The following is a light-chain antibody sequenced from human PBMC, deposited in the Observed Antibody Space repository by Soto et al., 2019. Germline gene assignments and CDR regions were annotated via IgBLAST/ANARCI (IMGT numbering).Light chain of an antibody. V-gene: IGLV2-14*03. CDR2: AVT. Sequence: LTRPASVSRSPGRSNTISCTGTDRDVGCYNYLSLYQLYPAKAPKPMIYAVTPRPSGVSNRFSVSKTRNTASLTLSRLPAEDEAYSYCFSHRSGASHVFGTGTKVPVL. CDR1: DRDVGCYNY. CDR3: FSHRSGASHV. J-gene: IGLJ1*01.